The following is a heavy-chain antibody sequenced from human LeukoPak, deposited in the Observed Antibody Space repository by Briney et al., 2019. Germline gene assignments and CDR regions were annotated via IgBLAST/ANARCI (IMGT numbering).Heavy chain of an antibody. CDR2: IHPSGRL. CDR1: GATFSSGDQY. V-gene: IGHV4-31*03. Sequence: KTSETLSLTCTVSGATFSSGDQYWNWLRQSPGKGLEWIGSIHPSGRLYNNPSLESRVTISIDTSKNQFSLILNSVTAADTAVYFCSRGLDSRKLCYWGQGTLVTVSS. D-gene: IGHD3-22*01. J-gene: IGHJ4*02. CDR3: SRGLDSRKLCY.